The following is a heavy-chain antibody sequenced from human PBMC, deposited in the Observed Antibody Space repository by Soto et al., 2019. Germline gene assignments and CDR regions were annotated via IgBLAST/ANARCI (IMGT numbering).Heavy chain of an antibody. CDR1: GGSISSGGYY. CDR2: IYYSGST. V-gene: IGHV4-31*03. D-gene: IGHD6-19*01. J-gene: IGHJ6*02. CDR3: ARDRSGFYSSGWPYYYGMDV. Sequence: SETLSLTCTVSGGSISSGGYYWSWIRQHPGKGLEWIGYIYYSGSTYYNPSLKSRVTISVDTSKTQFSLKLSSVTAADTAVYYCARDRSGFYSSGWPYYYGMDVWGQGTTVTVSS.